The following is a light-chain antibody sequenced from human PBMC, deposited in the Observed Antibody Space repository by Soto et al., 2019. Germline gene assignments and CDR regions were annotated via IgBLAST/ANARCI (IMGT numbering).Light chain of an antibody. Sequence: AIRITQSPSSFSSSRGDRVSITCLSSQVISSYLAWYQQKPGKAPKLLIYAASTLQSGVPSRFSGSGSGTDFTLTISCLQSEDFATYYCQQYYSYPRFTFGPGTKVDIK. V-gene: IGKV1-8*01. CDR3: QQYYSYPRFT. J-gene: IGKJ3*01. CDR2: AAS. CDR1: QVISSY.